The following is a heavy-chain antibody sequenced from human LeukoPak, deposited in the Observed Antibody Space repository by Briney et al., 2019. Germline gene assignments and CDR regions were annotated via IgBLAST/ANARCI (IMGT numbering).Heavy chain of an antibody. J-gene: IGHJ5*02. D-gene: IGHD6-13*01. Sequence: GGSLRLSCAASGFTVSSNYMSWVRQAPGKGLEWVSVIYSGGSTYYADSVKGRFTISRDNSKNTLYLQMNSLRAEDTAVYYCAKDLISSAAWRFDPWGQGTLVTVSS. V-gene: IGHV3-53*01. CDR2: IYSGGST. CDR1: GFTVSSNY. CDR3: AKDLISSAAWRFDP.